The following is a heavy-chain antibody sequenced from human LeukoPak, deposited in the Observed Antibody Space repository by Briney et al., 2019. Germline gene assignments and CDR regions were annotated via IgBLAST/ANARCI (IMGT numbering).Heavy chain of an antibody. V-gene: IGHV4-4*07. CDR3: ARDQYLYSSPSWSDP. CDR2: IYTSGST. D-gene: IGHD3-22*01. CDR1: GGSISSYY. Sequence: SETLSLTCTVSGGSISSYYLSWIRQPAGKGLEWIGRIYTSGSTNYNPSLKSRVTMSVDTSKNQFSLKLSSVTAADTAVYYCARDQYLYSSPSWSDPWGQGTLVTVSS. J-gene: IGHJ5*02.